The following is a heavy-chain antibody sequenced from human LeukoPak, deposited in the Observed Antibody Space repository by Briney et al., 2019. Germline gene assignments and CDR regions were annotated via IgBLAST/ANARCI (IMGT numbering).Heavy chain of an antibody. J-gene: IGHJ3*02. CDR3: ASLAGSARGAFDI. CDR2: IYSGGGT. D-gene: IGHD3-10*01. CDR1: GFTVSSNY. V-gene: IGHV3-66*01. Sequence: GGSLRLSCAASGFTVSSNYMSWVRQAPGKGLEWVPVIYSGGGTNYADSVKGRFTISRDNSKNTLYLQMNSLRVDDTAVYYCASLAGSARGAFDIWGQGTMVTVSS.